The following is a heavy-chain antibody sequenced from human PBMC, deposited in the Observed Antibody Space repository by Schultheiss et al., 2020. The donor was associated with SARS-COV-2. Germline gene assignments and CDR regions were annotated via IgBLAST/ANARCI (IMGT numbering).Heavy chain of an antibody. D-gene: IGHD6-13*01. J-gene: IGHJ6*02. Sequence: GGSLRLSCAVSGLTFKNYWINWVRQAPGKGLEWVANISPDGSGRYYVDSVEGRFTISRDNAKNSLFLQMDSLRVEDTALYYCAREGIAAGAGMDVWGQGTTVTVSS. CDR2: ISPDGSGR. V-gene: IGHV3-7*01. CDR1: GLTFKNYW. CDR3: AREGIAAGAGMDV.